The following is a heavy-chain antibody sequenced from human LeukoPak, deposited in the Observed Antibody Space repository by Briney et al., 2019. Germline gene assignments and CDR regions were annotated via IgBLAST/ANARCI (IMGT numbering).Heavy chain of an antibody. CDR2: IQDDGVEK. CDR3: ARGYAAIPD. D-gene: IGHD2-15*01. Sequence: GGSLRLSCAASGFNFSINWMTWIRQAPGKGLEWVANIQDDGVEKNYVESVKGRFIISRDNAKDSLFLQMSSLRDEDTALYYCARGYAAIPDWGQGTLVTVSS. J-gene: IGHJ4*02. CDR1: GFNFSINW. V-gene: IGHV3-7*01.